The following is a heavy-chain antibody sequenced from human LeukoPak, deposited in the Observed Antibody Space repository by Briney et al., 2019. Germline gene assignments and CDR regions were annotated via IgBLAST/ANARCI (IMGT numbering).Heavy chain of an antibody. CDR1: GYTFTSYD. Sequence: ASVKVSCKASGYTFTSYDINWVRQATGQGLEWMGWMNPNSGNTGYAQKFQGRVTMTRNTSISTAYMELSSLRSEDTAVYYCARVLYYYDGSGYRWDAFDIWGQGTMVTVSS. CDR3: ARVLYYYDGSGYRWDAFDI. J-gene: IGHJ3*02. V-gene: IGHV1-8*01. D-gene: IGHD3-22*01. CDR2: MNPNSGNT.